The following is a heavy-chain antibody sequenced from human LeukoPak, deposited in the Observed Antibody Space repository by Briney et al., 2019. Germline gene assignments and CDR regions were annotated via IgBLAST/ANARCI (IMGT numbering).Heavy chain of an antibody. V-gene: IGHV1-2*02. CDR3: ARGKSVHSP. J-gene: IGHJ5*02. CDR1: GCSFIENY. Sequence: GASVKVSCKGSGCSFIENYLHWVRQPPGQGLEWMGLINPHTGAANYSHKFQGRVTMTRDTSISTAYMHLTRLKFDDTATYYCARGKSVHSPWGQGTPVTVSS. D-gene: IGHD3-10*02. CDR2: INPHTGAA.